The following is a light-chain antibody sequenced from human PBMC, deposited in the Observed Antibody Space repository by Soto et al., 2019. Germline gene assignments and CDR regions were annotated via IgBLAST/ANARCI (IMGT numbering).Light chain of an antibody. CDR3: QQYNNWPPVT. J-gene: IGKJ1*01. V-gene: IGKV3-15*01. CDR2: GAS. CDR1: QSVSSN. Sequence: EIVMTQSPANLSVSKGERATLSCRASQSVSSNLAWYQQKPGQAPRLLTYGASTRATGIPARFSGSGSGTEFTLTISSLQSEDFAVYYCQQYNNWPPVTFGQGTKVDIK.